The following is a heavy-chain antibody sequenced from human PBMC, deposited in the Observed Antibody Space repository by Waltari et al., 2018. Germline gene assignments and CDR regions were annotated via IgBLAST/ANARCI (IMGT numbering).Heavy chain of an antibody. V-gene: IGHV4-4*07. Sequence: VQXQXSGPGXXXPSXXXSLTXPVXGASIXXXCWNWVRXSAGGGLGCXGRFYVGGSTXYNPSLRSRVTMSFDTSKXQFSLRXSSVTAADTAIXXXAGXYYYYMDVWGKGTTVTISS. J-gene: IGHJ6*03. CDR3: AGXYYYYMDV. CDR2: FYVGGST. CDR1: GASIXXXC.